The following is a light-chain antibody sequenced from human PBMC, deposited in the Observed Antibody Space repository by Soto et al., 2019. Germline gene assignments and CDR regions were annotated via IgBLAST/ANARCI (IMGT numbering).Light chain of an antibody. J-gene: IGLJ1*01. Sequence: QSALTQPRSVSGSPGQAVTMSCTGTSSDVGGYNFVSWYQQYPGKVPKVVIYDVTKRPSGVPDRFSGSKSGNTASLTISGLQAEDEADYYCCSYGGTYYVFGTGTKVTVL. CDR3: CSYGGTYYV. CDR2: DVT. V-gene: IGLV2-11*01. CDR1: SSDVGGYNF.